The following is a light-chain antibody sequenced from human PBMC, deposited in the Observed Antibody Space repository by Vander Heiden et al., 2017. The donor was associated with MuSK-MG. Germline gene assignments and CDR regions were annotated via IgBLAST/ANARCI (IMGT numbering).Light chain of an antibody. V-gene: IGLV3-1*01. J-gene: IGLJ2*01. CDR3: QAWDSSTVV. Sequence: SSELTQPPSVSVSPGQTASITCSGDKLGDKYACWYQQKPGQSPVLVIYQDSKRPSGIPERFSGSNSGNTATLTIRGTQARDEADYYWQAWDSSTVVFRGGDKLTV. CDR2: QDS. CDR1: KLGDKY.